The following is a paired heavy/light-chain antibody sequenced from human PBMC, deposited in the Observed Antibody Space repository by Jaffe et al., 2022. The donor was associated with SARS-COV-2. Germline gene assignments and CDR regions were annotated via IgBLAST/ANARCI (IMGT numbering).Light chain of an antibody. CDR3: QQYNSYPFT. CDR2: AAS. J-gene: IGKJ4*01. Sequence: DIQMTQSPSSLSASVGDRVTITCRASQGISNYLAWFQQKPGKAPQSLIYAASSLQSGVPSKFNGSGSGTDFTLVISCLQPEDFATYYCQQYNSYPFTFGGGTKVEIK. CDR1: QGISNY. V-gene: IGKV1-16*02.
Heavy chain of an antibody. D-gene: IGHD2-2*01. J-gene: IGHJ4*02. V-gene: IGHV7-4-1*02. CDR2: INTNTGNP. CDR1: GYTFTSYA. Sequence: QVQLVQSGSELKKPGASVKVSCKASGYTFTSYAMNWVRQAPGQGLEWMGWINTNTGNPTYAQGFTGRFVFSLDTSVSTTYLQISGLKAEDTAVYYCVRLPNRYCSSTSCYQGFWGQGTLVTVSS. CDR3: VRLPNRYCSSTSCYQGF.